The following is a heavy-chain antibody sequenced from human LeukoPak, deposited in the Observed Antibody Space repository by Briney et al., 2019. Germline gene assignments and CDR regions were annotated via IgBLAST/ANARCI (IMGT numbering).Heavy chain of an antibody. D-gene: IGHD3-22*01. CDR2: IYYSGST. CDR3: AREHIPYYYDSSGYSSLDY. CDR1: GGSISSGGYY. J-gene: IGHJ4*02. V-gene: IGHV4-31*03. Sequence: SQTLSLTCTASGGSISSGGYYWSWIRQHPGKGLEWIGYIYYSGSTYYNPSLKSRVTISVDTSKNQFSLKLSSVTAADTAVYYCAREHIPYYYDSSGYSSLDYWGQGTLVTVSS.